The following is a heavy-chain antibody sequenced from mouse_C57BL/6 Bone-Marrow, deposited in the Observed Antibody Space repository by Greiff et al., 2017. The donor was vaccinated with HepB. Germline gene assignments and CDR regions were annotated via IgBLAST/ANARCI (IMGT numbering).Heavy chain of an antibody. V-gene: IGHV1-5*01. CDR1: GYTFTSYW. CDR3: TRDTTVVENYFDY. J-gene: IGHJ2*01. D-gene: IGHD1-1*01. CDR2: IYPGNSDT. Sequence: VQLQQSGTVLARPGASVKMSCKTSGYTFTSYWMHWVKQRPGQGLEWIGAIYPGNSDTSYNQKFKGKAKLTAVTSASTAYMELSSLTNEDSAVYDCTRDTTVVENYFDYWGQGTTLTVSS.